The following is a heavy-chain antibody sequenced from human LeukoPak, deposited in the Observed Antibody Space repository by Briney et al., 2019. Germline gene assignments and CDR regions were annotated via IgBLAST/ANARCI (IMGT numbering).Heavy chain of an antibody. Sequence: ASVKASCKASGYTFTSYAMNWVRQAPGQGLEWMRWINTNTGNPTYAQGFTGRFVFSLDTSVSTAYLQISSLKAEDTAVYYCAADRSQQLVFAFDIWGQGTMVTVSS. V-gene: IGHV7-4-1*02. CDR3: AADRSQQLVFAFDI. CDR2: INTNTGNP. D-gene: IGHD6-13*01. J-gene: IGHJ3*02. CDR1: GYTFTSYA.